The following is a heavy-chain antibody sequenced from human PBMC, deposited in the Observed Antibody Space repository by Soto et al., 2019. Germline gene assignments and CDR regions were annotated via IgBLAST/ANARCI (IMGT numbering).Heavy chain of an antibody. CDR3: ARDDPVFPVGAKVMFH. Sequence: PSETLSLTCAVYGGSFSGYYWSWIRQPPGKGLEWIGEINHSGSTNYNPSLKSRVTISVDTSKNQFSLKLSSVTAADTAVYYCARDDPVFPVGAKVMFHWGQGTLVTVSS. D-gene: IGHD1-26*01. J-gene: IGHJ4*02. CDR1: GGSFSGYY. CDR2: INHSGST. V-gene: IGHV4-34*01.